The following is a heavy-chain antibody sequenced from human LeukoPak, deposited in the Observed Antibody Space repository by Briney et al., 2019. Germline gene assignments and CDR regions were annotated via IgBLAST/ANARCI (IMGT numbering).Heavy chain of an antibody. J-gene: IGHJ4*02. D-gene: IGHD5-24*01. CDR3: ARHGSYRDGYNLNFDY. V-gene: IGHV4-59*08. CDR2: IYYSGST. CDR1: GGSISGYY. Sequence: KPSETLSLTCTVSGGSISGYYWSWIRQPPGKGLEWIGYIYYSGSTNYNPSLKRRVTISVDTSKNQFSLKLSSVTAADTAVYYCARHGSYRDGYNLNFDYWGQGTLVTVSS.